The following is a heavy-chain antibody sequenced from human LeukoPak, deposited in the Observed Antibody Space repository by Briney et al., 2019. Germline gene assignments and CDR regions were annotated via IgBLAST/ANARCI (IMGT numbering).Heavy chain of an antibody. V-gene: IGHV4-39*01. CDR1: GGSISSSSYY. CDR3: ATFGVVIPDDY. J-gene: IGHJ4*02. D-gene: IGHD3-3*01. CDR2: IYYSGST. Sequence: KASETLSLTCTVSGGSISSSSYYWGWIRQPPGKGLEWIGSIYYSGSTYYNPSLKSRVTISVDTSKNQFSLKLSSVTAADTAVYYCATFGVVIPDDYWGQGTLVTVSS.